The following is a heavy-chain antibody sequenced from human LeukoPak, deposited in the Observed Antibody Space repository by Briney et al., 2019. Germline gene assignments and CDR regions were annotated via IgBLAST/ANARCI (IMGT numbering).Heavy chain of an antibody. CDR2: IYISEIT. CDR1: GFAVSSNY. Sequence: GGSLRLSCAASGFAVSSNYMSWVRRAPGKGREWVSLIYISEITKYTDSVKGRFTISRDNSKNTLYLQMNSLSAEDTAVYYCAGYYGGKFDYWGQGTLVTVSS. D-gene: IGHD2-21*01. J-gene: IGHJ4*02. V-gene: IGHV3-66*02. CDR3: AGYYGGKFDY.